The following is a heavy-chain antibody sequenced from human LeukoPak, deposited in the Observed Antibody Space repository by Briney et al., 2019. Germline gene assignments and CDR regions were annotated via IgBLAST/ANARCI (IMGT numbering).Heavy chain of an antibody. V-gene: IGHV4-34*01. CDR2: INHSGRT. CDR3: ARVAPKRPVDY. CDR1: RGSLSGYL. J-gene: IGHJ4*02. Sequence: SGTLSHTRAVYRGSLSGYLWSSVRPPPARGGAGIGEINHSGRTKYNPPLQGRVTIPVDPSKRQFSLMLGSVTAADVSVYYCARVAPKRPVDYWGQGTLVTVSS.